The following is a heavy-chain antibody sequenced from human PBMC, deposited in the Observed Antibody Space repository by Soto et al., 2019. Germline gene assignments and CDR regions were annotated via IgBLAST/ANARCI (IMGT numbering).Heavy chain of an antibody. V-gene: IGHV1-2*04. D-gene: IGHD5-12*01. Sequence: ASVKVSCKASGYTFTVYYMHWVRQAPGQGLEWMGWINPNSGGTNYAQKFQGWVTMTRDTSISTAYMELSRLRSDDTAVYYCARGSGYDSLYYYYYGMDVWGQGTTVTVSS. J-gene: IGHJ6*02. CDR2: INPNSGGT. CDR3: ARGSGYDSLYYYYYGMDV. CDR1: GYTFTVYY.